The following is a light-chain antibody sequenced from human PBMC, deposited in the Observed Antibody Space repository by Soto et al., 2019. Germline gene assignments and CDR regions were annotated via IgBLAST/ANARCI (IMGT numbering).Light chain of an antibody. J-gene: IGKJ1*01. CDR3: QQYYTYST. CDR2: GAS. Sequence: DIQMTQSPSTLSASVGDRVTITCRATQSISTSLAWYQQKPGKAPNLLISGASNLESGVPSRFSGSGSGIEFTLTISSLQPDDFSSYYCQQYYTYSTFGQGTKVEIK. V-gene: IGKV1-5*01. CDR1: QSISTS.